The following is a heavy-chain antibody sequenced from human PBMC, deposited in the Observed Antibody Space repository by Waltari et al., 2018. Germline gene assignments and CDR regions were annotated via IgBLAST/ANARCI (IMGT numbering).Heavy chain of an antibody. CDR2: SKPNSGGT. V-gene: IGHV1-2*06. J-gene: IGHJ5*02. Sequence: QVQLVQSGAEVKKPGSSVKVSCKASGYTFTDYYMHWVQQAPGKGLEWMGRSKPNSGGTNYAQKFQGRVTMTRDTSISTAYMELSRLRSDDTAVYYCARDLEMATIRDWWFDPWGQGTLVTVSS. CDR1: GYTFTDYY. D-gene: IGHD5-12*01. CDR3: ARDLEMATIRDWWFDP.